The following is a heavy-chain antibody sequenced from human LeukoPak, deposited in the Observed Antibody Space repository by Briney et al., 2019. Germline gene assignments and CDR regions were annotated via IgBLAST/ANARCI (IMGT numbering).Heavy chain of an antibody. V-gene: IGHV3-23*01. D-gene: IGHD3-22*01. CDR1: GFTFSSYA. J-gene: IGHJ4*02. CDR3: ARHYYDSSGYYYELDF. CDR2: VSGATTNT. Sequence: GGSLRLSCAASGFTFSSYAMSWVRLAPGKGLEWVSSVSGATTNTYYPDSVKGRFTISRDNSKNTLFLQMNSLRAEDTAVYYCARHYYDSSGYYYELDFWGQGTLVTVSS.